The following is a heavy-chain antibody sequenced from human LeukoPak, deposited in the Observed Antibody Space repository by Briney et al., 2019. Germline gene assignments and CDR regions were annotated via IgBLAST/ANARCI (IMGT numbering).Heavy chain of an antibody. CDR3: ASKGAGHCYDASCMGSFDL. J-gene: IGHJ3*01. CDR2: INPNTGDT. Sequence: ASVKVSCKASGYPFIDYYLHWVRQAPGQGLEWMGCINPNTGDTNSAQNVQGRVIMTRDTSITTAYMELSRLKSDDTALYYCASKGAGHCYDASCMGSFDLWGQGTTVAVSS. V-gene: IGHV1-2*02. CDR1: GYPFIDYY. D-gene: IGHD2-15*01.